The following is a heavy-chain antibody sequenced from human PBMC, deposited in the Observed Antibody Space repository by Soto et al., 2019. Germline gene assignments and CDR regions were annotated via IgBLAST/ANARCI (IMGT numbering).Heavy chain of an antibody. D-gene: IGHD3-22*01. V-gene: IGHV3-74*01. CDR1: GFTFSSYW. J-gene: IGHJ4*02. CDR2: INSDGSST. Sequence: HPGGSLRLSCAASGFTFSSYWMHWVRQAPGKGLVWVSRINSDGSSTSYADSVKGRFTIPRDNAKNTLYLQMNSLRAEDTAVYYCAREPPGPMIVVADNPGLDYWGQGTLVTVSS. CDR3: AREPPGPMIVVADNPGLDY.